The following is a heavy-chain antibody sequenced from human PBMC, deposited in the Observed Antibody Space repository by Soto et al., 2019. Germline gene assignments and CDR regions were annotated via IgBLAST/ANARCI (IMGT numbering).Heavy chain of an antibody. CDR1: GGFVSSGRYD. CDR2: IYYSGST. J-gene: IGHJ6*02. Sequence: GGFVSSGRYDCSWILQPPGKGLGWIGSIYYSGSTYYNPYLKSRVTISVDTSKNQFSLKLSSVTAADTAVYYCARFHEGSGSYPIWSYYYGMDVRGQGTTVT. V-gene: IGHV4-39*01. D-gene: IGHD3-10*01. CDR3: ARFHEGSGSYPIWSYYYGMDV.